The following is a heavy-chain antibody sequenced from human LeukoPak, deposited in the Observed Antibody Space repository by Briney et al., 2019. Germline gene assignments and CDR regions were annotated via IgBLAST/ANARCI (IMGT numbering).Heavy chain of an antibody. D-gene: IGHD2-8*01. CDR3: ARDRLTNDAFDI. CDR2: INSDGSGT. J-gene: IGHJ3*02. Sequence: QSGGSLRLSCAASGFTFNSYWMHWVRHAPGKGLVWVSRINSDGSGTIDADFVKGRFIISRDNSKNTLYLQMNSLRAEDTAMYYCARDRLTNDAFDIWGQGTMVTVSS. CDR1: GFTFNSYW. V-gene: IGHV3-74*01.